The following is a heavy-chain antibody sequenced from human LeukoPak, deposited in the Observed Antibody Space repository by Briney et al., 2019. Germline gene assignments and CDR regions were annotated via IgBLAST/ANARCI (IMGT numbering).Heavy chain of an antibody. V-gene: IGHV3-15*01. J-gene: IGHJ4*02. CDR3: TTDRWFVGAAKDPYDF. CDR2: IKSKADAGTT. Sequence: PGGSLRLSCAASGFTFTDAWMGWVRQAPGKGLEWVGRIKSKADAGTTDYAAPVRGRFTISRDDSRNTLYLQMNSLQIEDTAVYFCTTDRWFVGAAKDPYDFWGQGTLVTVSS. D-gene: IGHD1-26*01. CDR1: GFTFTDAW.